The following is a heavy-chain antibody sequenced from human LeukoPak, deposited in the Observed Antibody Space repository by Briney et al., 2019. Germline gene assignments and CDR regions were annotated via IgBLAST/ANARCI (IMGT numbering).Heavy chain of an antibody. D-gene: IGHD6-6*01. CDR1: GYSISSGYY. J-gene: IGHJ4*02. Sequence: SETLSLTCAVSGYSISSGYYWGWIRQPPGKGLEWIGSIYHSGSTYYNPSLKSRVTISVDTSKNQFSLKLSSMTAADTAVYYCARHRYGIAAPGAAYWGQGTLVTVSS. CDR2: IYHSGST. V-gene: IGHV4-38-2*01. CDR3: ARHRYGIAAPGAAY.